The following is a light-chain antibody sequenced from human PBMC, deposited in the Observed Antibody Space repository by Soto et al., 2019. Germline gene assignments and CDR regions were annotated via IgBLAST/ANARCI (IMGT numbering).Light chain of an antibody. Sequence: DIQMTQSPSTLSASVGDRVTINCRASRSISTWLAWYQHRPGKAPKLLIYQASSLEDGVPSRFSGSGSGTEFPLTISSLQPDDFATYYCQQYISDSRTFGQGTKVESK. CDR3: QQYISDSRT. CDR2: QAS. CDR1: RSISTW. J-gene: IGKJ2*02. V-gene: IGKV1-5*03.